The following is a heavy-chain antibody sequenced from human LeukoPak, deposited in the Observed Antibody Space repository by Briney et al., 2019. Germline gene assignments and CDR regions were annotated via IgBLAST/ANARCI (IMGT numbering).Heavy chain of an antibody. Sequence: GGSLRLSCAASGFTFSSYGMHWVRQAPGKGLEWVAVISYDGSNKYYADSVKGRFTISRDNSKNTLYLQMNSLRAKDTAVYYCAKFSPRGAAGNFYWGQGTLVTVSS. D-gene: IGHD6-13*01. CDR2: ISYDGSNK. V-gene: IGHV3-30*18. CDR1: GFTFSSYG. J-gene: IGHJ4*02. CDR3: AKFSPRGAAGNFY.